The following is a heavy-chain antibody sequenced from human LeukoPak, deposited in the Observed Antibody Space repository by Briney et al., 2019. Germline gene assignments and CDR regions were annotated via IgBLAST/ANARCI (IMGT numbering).Heavy chain of an antibody. CDR2: INRGGST. CDR3: ARNYNYGRYFFDS. J-gene: IGHJ4*02. D-gene: IGHD3-10*01. Sequence: KASETLSLSCAVYGGSFSGYYLNWIRQPPGKGLEWIGEINRGGSTNYNPSLKSRITISVDTSKNQFSLKLTSVTAADTAVYYCARNYNYGRYFFDSWGQGTLVTVSS. CDR1: GGSFSGYY. V-gene: IGHV4-34*01.